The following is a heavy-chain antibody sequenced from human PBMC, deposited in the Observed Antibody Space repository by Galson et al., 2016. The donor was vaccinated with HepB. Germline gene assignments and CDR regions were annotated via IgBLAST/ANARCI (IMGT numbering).Heavy chain of an antibody. CDR2: INNDGRTT. V-gene: IGHV3-74*03. CDR1: RFTFINSW. CDR3: AGDPGYDFWSGYISHNRFDF. D-gene: IGHD3-3*01. J-gene: IGHJ4*02. Sequence: SLRLSCAASRFTFINSWMSWVRQAPGKGLVWVAHINNDGRTTTYADSVEGRFTISRDNAKNTVYLQMNSLRAEDTAVYYCAGDPGYDFWSGYISHNRFDFWGRGTLVTVSS.